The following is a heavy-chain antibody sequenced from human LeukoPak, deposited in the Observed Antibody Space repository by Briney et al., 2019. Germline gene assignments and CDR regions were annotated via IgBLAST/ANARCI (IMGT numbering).Heavy chain of an antibody. CDR2: IFYSGST. CDR3: ARDRQWLVPRSYYYGMDV. V-gene: IGHV4-59*01. D-gene: IGHD6-19*01. Sequence: SETLSLTCTVSGGSISSYYWSWIRQPAGKGLEWIGYIFYSGSTYYNPSLKSRVTISVDTSKNQFSLRLTSVTAADTAVYYCARDRQWLVPRSYYYGMDVWGQGTTVTVSS. J-gene: IGHJ6*02. CDR1: GGSISSYY.